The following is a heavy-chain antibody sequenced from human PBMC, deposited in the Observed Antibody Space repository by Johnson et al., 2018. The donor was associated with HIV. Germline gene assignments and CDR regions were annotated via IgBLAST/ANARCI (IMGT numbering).Heavy chain of an antibody. CDR3: ARSLMVITLGDALDI. D-gene: IGHD3-16*01. J-gene: IGHJ3*02. V-gene: IGHV3-30-3*01. Sequence: QVQLVESGGGVVQPGRSLRLSCAASGFTFSSYVMHWVRQAPGKGLEWVAVISYDGSNKYYGDSVKGLFTISRDKSKNTLFLQMNSLRAEDTAVYYCARSLMVITLGDALDIWGQGTMVTVSS. CDR2: ISYDGSNK. CDR1: GFTFSSYV.